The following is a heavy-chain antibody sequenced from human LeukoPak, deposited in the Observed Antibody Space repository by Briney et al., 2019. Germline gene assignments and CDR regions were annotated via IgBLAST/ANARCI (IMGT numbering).Heavy chain of an antibody. CDR2: ITYSGST. CDR3: ARDLDYYDSTWFDP. J-gene: IGHJ5*02. V-gene: IGHV4-39*07. Sequence: SETLSLTCTVSGGSLSSSTYYWGWLRQPPGKGLEWVGSITYSGSTYYNPSLKSRVTISVDTSKNQFSLKLISVTAADTAVYYCARDLDYYDSTWFDPWGQGTLVTVSS. CDR1: GGSLSSSTYY. D-gene: IGHD3-22*01.